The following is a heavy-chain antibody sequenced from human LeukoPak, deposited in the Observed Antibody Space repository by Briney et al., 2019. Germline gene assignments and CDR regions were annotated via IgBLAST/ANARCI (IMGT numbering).Heavy chain of an antibody. CDR2: ISSSSSYI. D-gene: IGHD3-10*01. V-gene: IGHV3-21*01. CDR1: GFTFSSYD. Sequence: GGSLRLSCAASGFTFSSYDMNWVRQAPGKGLEWVSSISSSSSYIYYADSVKGRFTISRDNAKNSLYLQMNSLRAEGTAVYYCARDHPYGSGSYDFDYWGQGTLVTVSS. CDR3: ARDHPYGSGSYDFDY. J-gene: IGHJ4*02.